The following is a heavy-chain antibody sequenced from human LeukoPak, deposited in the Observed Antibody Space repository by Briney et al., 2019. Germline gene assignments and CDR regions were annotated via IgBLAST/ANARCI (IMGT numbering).Heavy chain of an antibody. Sequence: SETLSLTCTVSGGSISSGSYYWSWIPQPAGKGLEWIGRIYTSGSTNYNPSLKSRVTISVDTSKNQFSLKLSSVTAADTAVYYCARDNTGGATKGVYYYYYYMDVWGKGNTVTVSS. D-gene: IGHD1-26*01. CDR1: GGSISSGSYY. V-gene: IGHV4-61*02. J-gene: IGHJ6*03. CDR3: ARDNTGGATKGVYYYYYYMDV. CDR2: IYTSGST.